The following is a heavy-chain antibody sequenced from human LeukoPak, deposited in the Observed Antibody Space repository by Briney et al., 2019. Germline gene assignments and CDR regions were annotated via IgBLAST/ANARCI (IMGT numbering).Heavy chain of an antibody. V-gene: IGHV4-34*01. Sequence: PSETLSLTCAVYGGSFSGYYWSWIRQPPGKGLEWIGEINHSGSTNYNPSLKSRVTISVDTSKNQFSLKLGSVTAADTAVYYCATTGYSSGWYEDYYYYYYMDVWGKGTTVTVSS. CDR1: GGSFSGYY. CDR2: INHSGST. J-gene: IGHJ6*03. D-gene: IGHD6-19*01. CDR3: ATTGYSSGWYEDYYYYYYMDV.